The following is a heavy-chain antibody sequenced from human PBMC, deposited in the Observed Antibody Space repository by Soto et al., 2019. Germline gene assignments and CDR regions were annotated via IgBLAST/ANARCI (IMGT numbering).Heavy chain of an antibody. CDR2: VQHDGSRE. V-gene: IGHV3-33*05. J-gene: IGHJ5*02. CDR3: ARDWGGSDWTWLEP. CDR1: GFTFTLAG. D-gene: IGHD6-19*01. Sequence: QVQVVESGGGVVQTGESLRLSCAVSGFTFTLAGFHWVRQAPGKGLEWVAAVQHDGSREYYADSVKGRFTISRDDPKSTVYLQMNNLEAEDTAVYYCARDWGGSDWTWLEPWGQGTLVTVSS.